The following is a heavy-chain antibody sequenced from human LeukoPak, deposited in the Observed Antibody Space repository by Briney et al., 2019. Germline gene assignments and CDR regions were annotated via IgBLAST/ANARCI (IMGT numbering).Heavy chain of an antibody. CDR1: GFTFSSYG. V-gene: IGHV3-53*01. CDR2: IYSGGST. CDR3: ARGYDSSK. J-gene: IGHJ4*02. D-gene: IGHD3-22*01. Sequence: SGGSLRLSCAGSGFTFSSYGMSWVRQTPGKGLEWVSVIYSGGSTYYADSVKGRFTISRDNSKNTLYLQMNSLRAEDTAVYYCARGYDSSKWGQGTLVTVSS.